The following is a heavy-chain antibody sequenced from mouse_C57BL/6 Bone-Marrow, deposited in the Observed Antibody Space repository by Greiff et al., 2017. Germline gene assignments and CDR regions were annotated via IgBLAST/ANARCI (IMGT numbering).Heavy chain of an antibody. CDR1: GFTFSSYT. J-gene: IGHJ1*03. Sequence: EVKLMESGGGLVKPGGSLKLSCAASGFTFSSYTMSWVRQTPEKRLQWVAAISGGGGNTYYPDSVKGRFTISRDNDKNILYLQMSSLRSEYTALYYCSRQVTTVLAAKYFDVWGTGTTVTGSS. D-gene: IGHD1-1*01. CDR3: SRQVTTVLAAKYFDV. CDR2: ISGGGGNT. V-gene: IGHV5-9*01.